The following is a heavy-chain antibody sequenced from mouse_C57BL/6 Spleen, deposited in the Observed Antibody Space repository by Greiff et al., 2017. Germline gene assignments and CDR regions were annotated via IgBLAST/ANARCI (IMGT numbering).Heavy chain of an antibody. CDR1: GFSFNTYA. Sequence: EVKVVESGGGLVQPKGSLKLSCAASGFSFNTYAMNWVRQAPGKGLEWVARIRSKSNNYATYYADSVKDRFTISRDDSESMLYLQMNNLKTEDTAMYYCVRQGSGYVMDYWGQGTSVTVSS. CDR3: VRQGSGYVMDY. V-gene: IGHV10-1*01. D-gene: IGHD3-2*02. J-gene: IGHJ4*01. CDR2: IRSKSNNYAT.